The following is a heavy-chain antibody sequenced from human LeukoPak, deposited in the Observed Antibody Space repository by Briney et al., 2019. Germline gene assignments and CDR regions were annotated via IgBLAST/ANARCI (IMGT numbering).Heavy chain of an antibody. CDR3: ARQSYGSGSYGGY. D-gene: IGHD3-10*01. J-gene: IGHJ4*02. CDR1: GGSISSSSYY. Sequence: PSETLSLTCTVSGGSISSSSYYWGWIRQPPGKGLEWIGSIYYSGSTYYNPSLKSRVTISVDTSKNQFSLKLSSVTAADTAVYYCARQSYGSGSYGGYWGQGTLVTVSS. V-gene: IGHV4-39*01. CDR2: IYYSGST.